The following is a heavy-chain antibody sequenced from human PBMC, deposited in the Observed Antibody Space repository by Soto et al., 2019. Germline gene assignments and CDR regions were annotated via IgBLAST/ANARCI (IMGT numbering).Heavy chain of an antibody. D-gene: IGHD3-3*01. CDR3: ARLYYDFWSGSLRYAFDI. Sequence: SVKVSCKASGGTFSSYAISWVRQAPGQGLEWMGGIIPIFGTANYAQKFQGRVTITADKSTSTAYMELSSLRSEDTAVYYCARLYYDFWSGSLRYAFDIWGQGTMVTVSS. V-gene: IGHV1-69*06. CDR2: IIPIFGTA. CDR1: GGTFSSYA. J-gene: IGHJ3*02.